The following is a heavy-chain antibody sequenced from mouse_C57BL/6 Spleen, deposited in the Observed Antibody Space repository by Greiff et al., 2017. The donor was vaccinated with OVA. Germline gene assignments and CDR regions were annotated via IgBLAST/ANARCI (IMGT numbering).Heavy chain of an antibody. J-gene: IGHJ1*03. CDR3: ARSDDGYWYFDV. V-gene: IGHV1-76*01. CDR1: GYTFTDYY. Sequence: VQLQQSGAELVRPGASVKLSCKASGYTFTDYYINWVKQRPGQGLEWIARIYPGSGNTYYNEKFKGKATLTAEKSSSTAYMQLSSLTSEDSAVYFCARSDDGYWYFDVWGTGTTVTVSS. CDR2: IYPGSGNT. D-gene: IGHD2-3*01.